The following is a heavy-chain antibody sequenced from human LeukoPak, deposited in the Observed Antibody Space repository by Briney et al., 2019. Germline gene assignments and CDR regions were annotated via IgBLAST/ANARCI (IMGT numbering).Heavy chain of an antibody. J-gene: IGHJ2*01. CDR2: IYSGGST. D-gene: IGHD6-13*01. Sequence: GGSLRLYCAASGFTVSSNYMSWVRQAPGKGLEWVSVIYSGGSTYYADSVKGRFTISRDNSKNTLYLQMNSLRAEDTAVYYCARRTTIIAAADLANWYFDLWGRGTLVTVSS. CDR1: GFTVSSNY. CDR3: ARRTTIIAAADLANWYFDL. V-gene: IGHV3-53*01.